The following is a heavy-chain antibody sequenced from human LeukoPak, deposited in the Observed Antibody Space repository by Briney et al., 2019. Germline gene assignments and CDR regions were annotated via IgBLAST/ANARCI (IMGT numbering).Heavy chain of an antibody. J-gene: IGHJ4*02. V-gene: IGHV3-7*05. CDR1: GFTFSTSW. CDR2: INQDESKP. CDR3: AREYSSSARDY. D-gene: IGHD6-6*01. Sequence: GGSLRLSCAASGFTFSTSWMSWVRQAPGKGLEWVATINQDESKPYYVDSVRGRFTISRDNAKNSLYLQMNSLRADDTAVYFCAREYSSSARDYWGQGTLVTVSS.